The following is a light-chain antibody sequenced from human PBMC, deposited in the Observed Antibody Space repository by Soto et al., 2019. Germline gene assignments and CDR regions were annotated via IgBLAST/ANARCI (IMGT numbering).Light chain of an antibody. CDR3: QQYKSWPPIT. CDR2: GAS. V-gene: IGKV3-20*01. J-gene: IGKJ5*01. CDR1: QNVDTNY. Sequence: EIVLTQSPGTLSLSPGERATLSCRASQNVDTNYLAWYQQKPGQAPRIIIFGASGRATGIPDRFSGSGSGTEFTLTISSLKSEDYAVYYCQQYKSWPPITFGQGTRLEIK.